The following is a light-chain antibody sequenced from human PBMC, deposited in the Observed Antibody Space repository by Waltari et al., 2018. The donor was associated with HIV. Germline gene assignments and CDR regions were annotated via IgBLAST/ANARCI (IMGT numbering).Light chain of an antibody. V-gene: IGLV1-47*01. J-gene: IGLJ2*01. Sequence: QYVLTQPPSASGTPGQRVTISCSGSSSNIGSNFVYWYQQFPGAPPSPLIYRNTQRPSGVPDRFSGSKSGTSASLDISGLRPEDEADYYCATWDDSLTGVVFGGGTKVTVL. CDR2: RNT. CDR1: SSNIGSNF. CDR3: ATWDDSLTGVV.